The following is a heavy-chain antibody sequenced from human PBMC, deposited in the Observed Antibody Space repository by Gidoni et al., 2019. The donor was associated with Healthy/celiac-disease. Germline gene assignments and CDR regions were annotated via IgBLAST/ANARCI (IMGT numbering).Heavy chain of an antibody. V-gene: IGHV1-2*02. J-gene: IGHJ4*02. CDR1: GYTLTGDY. CDR2: INPNMGGT. D-gene: IGHD2-2*02. Sequence: QVQLVPSGAQVKKPGASVKVSCKASGYTLTGDYLHWVGQAPGQGLDWMGGINPNMGGTNEAQKFQGRVTMTRDTSISTAYMELSRLISDDTAVYDCARGDIVVVPAAIRGEFDYWGQGTLVTVSS. CDR3: ARGDIVVVPAAIRGEFDY.